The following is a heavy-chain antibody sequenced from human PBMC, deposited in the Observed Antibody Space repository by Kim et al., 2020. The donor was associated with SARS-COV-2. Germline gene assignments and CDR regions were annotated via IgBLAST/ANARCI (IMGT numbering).Heavy chain of an antibody. Sequence: ASVKVSCKASGYTFTSYAMHWVRQAPGQRLEWMGWINAGNGNTKYSQKFQGRVTITRDTSASTAYMELSSLRSEDTAVYYCARPLGYSSGGLAFDIWGQGTMVTVSS. CDR3: ARPLGYSSGGLAFDI. J-gene: IGHJ3*02. CDR2: INAGNGNT. CDR1: GYTFTSYA. V-gene: IGHV1-3*01. D-gene: IGHD6-19*01.